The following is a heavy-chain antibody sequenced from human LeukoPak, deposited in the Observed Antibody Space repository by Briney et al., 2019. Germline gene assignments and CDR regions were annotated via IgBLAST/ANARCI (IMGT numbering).Heavy chain of an antibody. Sequence: AAMKFSCNVSGSSLDGLYMQWVRQASGKGLEWMGGFDPGDGETIYAQKFQGRVTMTEDTSTDTAYMELSSLRSEDTAVYYCATDGALGGLHTYYFDYWGQGTLVTVSS. CDR2: FDPGDGET. D-gene: IGHD5-24*01. J-gene: IGHJ4*02. V-gene: IGHV1-24*01. CDR1: GSSLDGLY. CDR3: ATDGALGGLHTYYFDY.